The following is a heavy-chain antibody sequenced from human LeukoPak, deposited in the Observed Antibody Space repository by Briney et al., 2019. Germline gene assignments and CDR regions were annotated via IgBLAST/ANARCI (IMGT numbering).Heavy chain of an antibody. CDR2: ISGSGGST. J-gene: IGHJ4*02. V-gene: IGHV3-23*01. CDR3: AKVALPQQLETNFDY. D-gene: IGHD6-13*01. Sequence: GESLRLSCAASGFAFSSHAMSWVRQAPGKGLEWVSAISGSGGSTYYADSVKGRFTISRDNSKNTLYLQMNSLRAEDTAVYYCAKVALPQQLETNFDYWGQGTLVTVSS. CDR1: GFAFSSHA.